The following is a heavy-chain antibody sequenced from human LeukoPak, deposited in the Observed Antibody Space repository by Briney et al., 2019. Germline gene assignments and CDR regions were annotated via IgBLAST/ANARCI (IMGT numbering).Heavy chain of an antibody. CDR3: AKARAPPYSSSWLPYFDY. D-gene: IGHD6-13*01. V-gene: IGHV3-30*18. J-gene: IGHJ4*02. CDR2: ISSNGNVK. CDR1: GFTFSRYG. Sequence: GGSLRLSCAASGFTFSRYGMHWVRQAPGKGPEWAAVISSNGNVKYYADSVKGRFTISRDNSKNTLYLQMNSLRAEDTAVYYCAKARAPPYSSSWLPYFDYWGQGTLVTVSS.